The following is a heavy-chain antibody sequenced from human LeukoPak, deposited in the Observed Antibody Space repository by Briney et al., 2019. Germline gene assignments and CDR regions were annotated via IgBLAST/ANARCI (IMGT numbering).Heavy chain of an antibody. Sequence: GGSLRLSCAASGFTFSNYWMSWVRQPPGKGLEWVANIKNDGSEKYYVDSVKGRFTISRDNPKNSLYLQMNSLRAEDTAVYYCARVGTAEGTLEDYWGQGTLATVSS. CDR1: GFTFSNYW. CDR3: ARVGTAEGTLEDY. CDR2: IKNDGSEK. J-gene: IGHJ4*02. D-gene: IGHD6-13*01. V-gene: IGHV3-7*01.